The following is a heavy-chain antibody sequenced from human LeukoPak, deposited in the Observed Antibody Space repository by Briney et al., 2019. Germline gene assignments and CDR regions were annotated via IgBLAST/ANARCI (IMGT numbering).Heavy chain of an antibody. Sequence: SETLSLTCTVSGGSISSYYWSWIRQPAGKGLEWIGHIYYSGSTNYNPSLKSRVTISVDTSKNQFSLKLSSVTAADTAVYYCARLRFTDYYYYGMDVWGQGTTVTVSS. CDR1: GGSISSYY. CDR2: IYYSGST. D-gene: IGHD3-10*01. V-gene: IGHV4-59*08. CDR3: ARLRFTDYYYYGMDV. J-gene: IGHJ6*02.